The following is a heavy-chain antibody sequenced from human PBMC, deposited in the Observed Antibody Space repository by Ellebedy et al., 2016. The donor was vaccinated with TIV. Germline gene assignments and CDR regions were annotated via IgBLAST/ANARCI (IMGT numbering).Heavy chain of an antibody. J-gene: IGHJ3*02. V-gene: IGHV1-18*04. D-gene: IGHD3-3*01. CDR2: ITAYNGKT. CDR3: ARESNVIMSGLHRGALDI. CDR1: GYTFGSYT. Sequence: ASVKVSCKASGYTFGSYTITWVRQAPGQGLEWVGWITAYNGKTTSAQRLQDRVTMTTDTSTKTAYMELRRLRSDDTAVYYCARESNVIMSGLHRGALDIWGEGTMVSVSS.